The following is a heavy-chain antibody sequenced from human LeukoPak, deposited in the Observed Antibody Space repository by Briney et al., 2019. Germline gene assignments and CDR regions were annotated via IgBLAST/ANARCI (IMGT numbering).Heavy chain of an antibody. CDR1: GGSFSGYY. D-gene: IGHD6-19*01. Sequence: SETLSLTCAVYGGSFSGYYWSWVRQPPGKGLEWMGEINHSGSTNYNASLTSRVTISVDTSKNQFSLKLSSVTAAHTAVYYCARGGSKKGIKNSSGWSRGSWFDPWGQGTLVTVSS. J-gene: IGHJ5*02. CDR3: ARGGSKKGIKNSSGWSRGSWFDP. CDR2: INHSGST. V-gene: IGHV4-34*01.